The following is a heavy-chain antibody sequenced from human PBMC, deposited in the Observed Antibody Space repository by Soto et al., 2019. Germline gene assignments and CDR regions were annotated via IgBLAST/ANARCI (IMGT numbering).Heavy chain of an antibody. CDR1: GYTFTSYA. D-gene: IGHD3-10*01. V-gene: IGHV1-3*01. Sequence: VASVKVSCKASGYTFTSYAMHWVRQAPGQRLEWMGWINAGNGNTKYSQKFQGRVTITRDTSASTAYMELSSLRSEDTAVYYCASGPDVALLWFGELLAWGQGTLVTVSS. J-gene: IGHJ5*02. CDR3: ASGPDVALLWFGELLA. CDR2: INAGNGNT.